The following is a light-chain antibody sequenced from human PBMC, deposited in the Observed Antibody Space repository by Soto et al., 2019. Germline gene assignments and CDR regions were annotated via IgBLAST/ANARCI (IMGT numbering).Light chain of an antibody. V-gene: IGKV3-15*01. CDR2: GAS. J-gene: IGKJ1*01. Sequence: EIVMTQSPATLSVSPGERATLSCRASQSIIDNLAWYQQKPGQPPRLLIFGASARAPGVPVRFSGSASGTEFTLTISSLQSEDFAVYYCQQYNAWPRTFGQGTKVEMK. CDR3: QQYNAWPRT. CDR1: QSIIDN.